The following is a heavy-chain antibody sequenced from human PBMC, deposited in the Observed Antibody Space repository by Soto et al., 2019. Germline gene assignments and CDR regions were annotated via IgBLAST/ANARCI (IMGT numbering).Heavy chain of an antibody. CDR1: GGTFSSYA. CDR2: IIPIFGTA. D-gene: IGHD2-21*02. V-gene: IGHV1-69*06. Sequence: AVKVSCTASGGTFSSYAISWVRQAPGQGLEWMGGIIPIFGTANYAQKFQGRVTITADKSTSTAYMELSSLRSEDTAVYYCARAYTGTYWGGDCFPYSSYGMDCWCQALTVSVS. CDR3: ARAYTGTYWGGDCFPYSSYGMDC. J-gene: IGHJ6*02.